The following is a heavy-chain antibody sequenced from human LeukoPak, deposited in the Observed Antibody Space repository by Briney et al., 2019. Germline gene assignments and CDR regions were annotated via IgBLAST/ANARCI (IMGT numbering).Heavy chain of an antibody. D-gene: IGHD5-12*01. V-gene: IGHV3-7*01. CDR2: INQGGSEK. CDR1: GFTFSSYW. Sequence: GGSLRLSCAASGFTFSSYWLSWVRQAPGKGLEWVANINQGGSEKYYVDSVKGRFTMSRDDAKNSLYLQMNNLRAEDTAVYYCARFRFGGDDLGYYFDYWGQGTLVTVSS. CDR3: ARFRFGGDDLGYYFDY. J-gene: IGHJ4*02.